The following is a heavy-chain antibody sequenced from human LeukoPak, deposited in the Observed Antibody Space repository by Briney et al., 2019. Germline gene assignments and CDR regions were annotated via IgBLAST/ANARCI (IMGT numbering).Heavy chain of an antibody. J-gene: IGHJ4*02. Sequence: GGSLRLSCAASGFTFSSYSMNWVRQAPGKGLEWVSYISSSSTIYYADSVKGRFTISRDNAKNSLYLRMNSLRAEDTAVYYCARVVVVPAAIFSDYWGQGTLVTVSS. CDR1: GFTFSSYS. CDR3: ARVVVVPAAIFSDY. CDR2: ISSSSTI. D-gene: IGHD2-2*01. V-gene: IGHV3-48*01.